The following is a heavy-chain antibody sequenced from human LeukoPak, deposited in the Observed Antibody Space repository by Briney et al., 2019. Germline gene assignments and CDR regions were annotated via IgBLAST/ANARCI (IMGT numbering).Heavy chain of an antibody. Sequence: GGSLRLSCAASGFTFDDYGMSWVRQAPGKGLEWVSGIDWNGGSTGYADSVKGRFTISRDNAKNSLYLQMNSLRAEDTALYYCARAFKYSMSGYYFDYWGQGTLVTVSS. CDR1: GFTFDDYG. D-gene: IGHD2-21*01. J-gene: IGHJ4*02. CDR2: IDWNGGST. V-gene: IGHV3-20*04. CDR3: ARAFKYSMSGYYFDY.